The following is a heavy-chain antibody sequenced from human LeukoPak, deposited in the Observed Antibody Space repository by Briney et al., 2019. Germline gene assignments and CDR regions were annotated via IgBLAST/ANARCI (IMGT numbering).Heavy chain of an antibody. CDR1: GYTFTGYY. J-gene: IGHJ5*02. Sequence: ASVKVSCKASGYTFTGYYMHRVRQAPGQGLEWMGWINPNSGGTNYAQKFQGRVTMTRDTSISTAYMELSRLRSDDTAVYYCARAGDIVVVVAAKFDPWGQGTLVTVSS. CDR3: ARAGDIVVVVAAKFDP. CDR2: INPNSGGT. V-gene: IGHV1-2*02. D-gene: IGHD2-15*01.